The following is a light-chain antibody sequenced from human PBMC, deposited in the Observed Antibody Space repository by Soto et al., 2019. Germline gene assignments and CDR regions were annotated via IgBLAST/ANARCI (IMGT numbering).Light chain of an antibody. CDR2: GAS. J-gene: IGKJ1*01. CDR3: QHYNNWPRT. Sequence: EILMTQSPATLSVSPGERATLSCRASQSVSSNLAWYQQKPGQAPRLLIYGASTRATGIPARFSGSGSGTAFTLTISSLQSEDFAVYYCQHYNNWPRTFGQGTKVEIK. V-gene: IGKV3-15*01. CDR1: QSVSSN.